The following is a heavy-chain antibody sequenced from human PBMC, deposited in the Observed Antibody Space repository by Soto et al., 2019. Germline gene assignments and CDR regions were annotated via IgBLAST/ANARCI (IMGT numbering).Heavy chain of an antibody. CDR3: AKDQIPSMIVVVPYGGFDY. Sequence: PGGSLRLSCAASGSTFCTYGMNWVRQAPGKGLEWVAVISYDGSNKYYADSVKGRFTISRDNSKNTLYLQMNSLRPEDTAVYYCAKDQIPSMIVVVPYGGFDYWGQGTLVTVSS. CDR2: ISYDGSNK. CDR1: GSTFCTYG. V-gene: IGHV3-30*18. J-gene: IGHJ4*02. D-gene: IGHD3-22*01.